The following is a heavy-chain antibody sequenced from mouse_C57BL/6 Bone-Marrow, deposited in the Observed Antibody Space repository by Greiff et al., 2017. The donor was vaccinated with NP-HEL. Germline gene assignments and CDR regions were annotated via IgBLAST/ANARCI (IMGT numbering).Heavy chain of an antibody. Sequence: EVKLQESGGGLVKPGGSLKLSCAASGFTFSDYGMHWVRQAPEKGLEWVAYISSGSSPIYYADTVKGRFTISRDNAKNTLFLQTTSLRSEDTAMYYCARTVAMDYWGQGTSVTVSS. V-gene: IGHV5-17*01. CDR1: GFTFSDYG. CDR2: ISSGSSPI. J-gene: IGHJ4*01. CDR3: ARTVAMDY.